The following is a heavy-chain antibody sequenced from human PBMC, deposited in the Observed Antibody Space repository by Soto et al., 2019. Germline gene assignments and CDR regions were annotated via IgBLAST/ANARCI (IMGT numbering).Heavy chain of an antibody. CDR1: GGAFTSYS. V-gene: IGHV4-34*01. J-gene: IGHJ5*02. CDR3: ARGPHRVTMVRGVIYRWFDP. D-gene: IGHD3-10*01. CDR2: INHSGST. Sequence: SETLPHTRPCCGGAFTSYSCTSLRQPPGRGLDWIGEINHSGSTNYTPPLKSRVTISVDTSKNQYSLELSSVTAADTAVYRCARGPHRVTMVRGVIYRWFDPWGQGTLVT.